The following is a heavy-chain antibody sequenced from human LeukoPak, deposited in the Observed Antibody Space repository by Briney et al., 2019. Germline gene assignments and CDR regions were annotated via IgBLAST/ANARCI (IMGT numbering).Heavy chain of an antibody. J-gene: IGHJ6*03. CDR1: GGSISSYY. V-gene: IGHV4-4*07. CDR3: ARVAPSSIAALYYYYYYMDV. CDR2: IYTSGST. D-gene: IGHD6-6*01. Sequence: PSETLSLTCTVSGGSISSYYWSWIRQPAGKGLEWIGRIYTSGSTNYNPSLKSRVTMSVDTPKNQFSLKLSSVTAADTAVYYCARVAPSSIAALYYYYYYMDVWGKGTTVTVSS.